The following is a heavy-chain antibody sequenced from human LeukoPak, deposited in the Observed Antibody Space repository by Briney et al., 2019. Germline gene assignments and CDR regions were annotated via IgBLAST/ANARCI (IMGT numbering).Heavy chain of an antibody. J-gene: IGHJ4*02. V-gene: IGHV4-4*02. CDR3: ARDQRDYGSGSYIDY. D-gene: IGHD3-10*01. CDR1: GGSIKSNNW. CDR2: IYHSGST. Sequence: SETLSLTCAVSGGSIKSNNWWSWVRQPPGKGLEWIGEIYHSGSTNYNPSLESRVTVSVDKSKNQFSLDLSSVTAADTAVYYCARDQRDYGSGSYIDYWGQGTLVTVSS.